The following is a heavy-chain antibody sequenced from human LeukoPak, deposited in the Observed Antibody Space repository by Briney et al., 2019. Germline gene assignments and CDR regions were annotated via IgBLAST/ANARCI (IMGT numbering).Heavy chain of an antibody. D-gene: IGHD4-17*01. J-gene: IGHJ4*02. V-gene: IGHV3-30*18. CDR2: ISYDGSNK. CDR1: GFTFSSYG. Sequence: PGGSLRLSCAASGFTFSSYGMHWVRQAPGKGLEWVAVISYDGSNKYYADSVKGRFTISRDNSKNTLYLQMNSLRAGDTAVYYCAKGRGDLRAYFDYWGQGTLVTVSS. CDR3: AKGRGDLRAYFDY.